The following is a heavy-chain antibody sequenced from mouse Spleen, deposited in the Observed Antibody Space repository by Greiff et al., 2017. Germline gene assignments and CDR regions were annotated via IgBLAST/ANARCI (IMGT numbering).Heavy chain of an antibody. CDR2: IHPNSGST. Sequence: QVQLQQPGAELVKPGASVKLSCKASGYTFTSYWMHWVKQRPGQGLEWIGMIHPNSGSTNYNEKFKSKATLTVDKSSSTAYMQLSSLTSEDSAVYYCDIYYYDGSSWYFDVWGAGTTVTVSS. V-gene: IGHV1-64*01. CDR3: DIYYYDGSSWYFDV. D-gene: IGHD1-1*01. CDR1: GYTFTSYW. J-gene: IGHJ1*01.